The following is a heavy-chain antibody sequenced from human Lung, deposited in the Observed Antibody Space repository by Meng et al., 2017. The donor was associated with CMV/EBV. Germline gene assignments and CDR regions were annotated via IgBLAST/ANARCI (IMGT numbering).Heavy chain of an antibody. Sequence: ASVKVSCKASGYTFTLYYIHWVRQAPGQGLEWMGRINPNTGGTNSAQKFQGRVTMTGDTPISTAYMELSRLNSDDTALYYCARERGLGFRGTNDAFDFWGQGTMVTVSS. CDR3: ARERGLGFRGTNDAFDF. CDR2: INPNTGGT. CDR1: GYTFTLYY. D-gene: IGHD1-14*01. V-gene: IGHV1-2*06. J-gene: IGHJ3*01.